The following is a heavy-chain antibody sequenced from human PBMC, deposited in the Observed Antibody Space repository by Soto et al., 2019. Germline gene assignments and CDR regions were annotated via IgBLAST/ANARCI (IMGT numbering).Heavy chain of an antibody. CDR1: GFTFSSYA. CDR2: ISGSGGST. J-gene: IGHJ6*03. D-gene: IGHD3-9*01. CDR3: AKDRYDILTGYPPPPDECPMDV. Sequence: GGSLRLSCAASGFTFSSYAMSWVRQAPGKGLEWVSAISGSGGSTYYADSVKGRFTISRDNSKNTLYLQMNSLRAEDTAVYYCAKDRYDILTGYPPPPDECPMDVWGKGTTVTVSS. V-gene: IGHV3-23*01.